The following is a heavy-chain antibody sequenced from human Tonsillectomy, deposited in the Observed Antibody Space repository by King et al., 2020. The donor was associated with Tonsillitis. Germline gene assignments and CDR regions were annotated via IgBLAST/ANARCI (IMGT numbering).Heavy chain of an antibody. J-gene: IGHJ1*01. CDR3: AKVSAIIIVPAAIEH. V-gene: IGHV3-30*18. D-gene: IGHD2-2*01. CDR2: ISYDGSNK. CDR1: GFTFISYG. Sequence: VQLVESGGGVVQPGRSLRLSCAASGFTFISYGMHWVRQAPGKGLEWAAFISYDGSNKYYADSVKGRFTISRDNSKNTLSLQMNSLRVEDTAVYYCAKVSAIIIVPAAIEHWGQGTLVIVSS.